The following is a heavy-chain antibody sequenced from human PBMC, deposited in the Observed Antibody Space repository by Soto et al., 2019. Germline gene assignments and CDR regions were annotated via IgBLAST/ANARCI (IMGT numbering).Heavy chain of an antibody. V-gene: IGHV1-58*01. D-gene: IGHD5-18*01. J-gene: IGHJ4*02. CDR3: AADKGDSYGYGNY. CDR1: GFTFTNSA. Sequence: SVKVSCKASGFTFTNSAVQWVRQARGQRLEWIGWIVVGSGNTNYAQKFQERVTITRDMSTTTAYMELSSLRSEDTAVYYCAADKGDSYGYGNYWGQGTLVTVSS. CDR2: IVVGSGNT.